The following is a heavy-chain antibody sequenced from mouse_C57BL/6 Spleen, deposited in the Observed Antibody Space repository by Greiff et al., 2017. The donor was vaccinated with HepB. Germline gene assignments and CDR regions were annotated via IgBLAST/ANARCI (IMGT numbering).Heavy chain of an antibody. CDR2: IYPRDGST. J-gene: IGHJ3*01. D-gene: IGHD1-1*01. CDR1: GYTFTSYD. Sequence: VKLQESGPELVKPGASVKLSCKASGYTFTSYDINWVKQRPGQGLEWIGWIYPRDGSTKYNEKFKGKATLTVDTSSSTAYMELLSLTSEDSAVYFCARGYYYGSRAWFAYWGQGTLVTVSA. V-gene: IGHV1-85*01. CDR3: ARGYYYGSRAWFAY.